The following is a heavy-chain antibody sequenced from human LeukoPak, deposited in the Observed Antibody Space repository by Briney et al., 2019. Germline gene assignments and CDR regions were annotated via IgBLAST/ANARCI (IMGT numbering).Heavy chain of an antibody. J-gene: IGHJ4*02. CDR3: ARGIGVGSSWDPQFDY. D-gene: IGHD6-13*01. V-gene: IGHV1-2*02. CDR2: INPNSGGT. Sequence: ASVKVSCKASGYTFTGYYIHWVRQAPGQGLEWMGWINPNSGGTNYAQNFQGRVTMTRDTSIRTAYMELSRLRSCDTAVYYCARGIGVGSSWDPQFDYWGQGTLVTVSS. CDR1: GYTFTGYY.